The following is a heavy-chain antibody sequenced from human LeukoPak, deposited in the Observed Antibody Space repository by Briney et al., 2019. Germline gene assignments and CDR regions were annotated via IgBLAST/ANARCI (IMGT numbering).Heavy chain of an antibody. CDR3: ARDRVGNWYFDY. CDR1: GYTFTSYG. D-gene: IGHD4-23*01. Sequence: GASVKVSCKASGYTFTSYGISWVRQAPGQGLEWMGWISAYNGNTNYEQKHQGRVTMTTDTSTSTAYMELRSLRSDDTAVYYCARDRVGNWYFDYWGQGTLVTVSS. CDR2: ISAYNGNT. J-gene: IGHJ4*02. V-gene: IGHV1-18*01.